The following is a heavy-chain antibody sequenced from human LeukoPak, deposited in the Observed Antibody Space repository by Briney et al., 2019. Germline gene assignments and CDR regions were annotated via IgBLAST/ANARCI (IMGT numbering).Heavy chain of an antibody. J-gene: IGHJ4*02. V-gene: IGHV3-7*03. CDR2: IKQGGSEK. Sequence: PGGSLRLSCAASGFTFSRHWMTWVRQAPGKGLEWVAGIKQGGSEKYYADAVKGRFTISRDNSKNTLYLQMNSLRAEDTAVYYCAKDNIRGVVVVAATNLPTLFDYWGQGTLVTVSS. CDR1: GFTFSRHW. CDR3: AKDNIRGVVVVAATNLPTLFDY. D-gene: IGHD2-15*01.